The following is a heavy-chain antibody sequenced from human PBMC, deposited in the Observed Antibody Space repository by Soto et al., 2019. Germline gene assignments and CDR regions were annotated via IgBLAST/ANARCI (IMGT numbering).Heavy chain of an antibody. CDR1: GYTFTSYG. V-gene: IGHV1-3*04. D-gene: IGHD2-21*02. J-gene: IGHJ5*02. CDR2: INTGNGNT. CDR3: AGGGAILVVTGSFDL. Sequence: ASVKVSCKASGYTFTSYGISWVRQAPGQRLERMGWINTGNGNTKYSQQFQGRVTITRDTSTSTVSMDLSSLRSEDMALYYCAGGGAILVVTGSFDLWGQGTLVTVSS.